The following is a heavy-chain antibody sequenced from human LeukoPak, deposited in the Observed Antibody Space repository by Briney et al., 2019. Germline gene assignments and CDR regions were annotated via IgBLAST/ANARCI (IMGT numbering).Heavy chain of an antibody. CDR1: GGPVSSGSYY. J-gene: IGHJ4*02. Sequence: PSETLSLTCTVSGGPVSSGSYYWSCIRQPPGKGLEWIGYIFYSGSTNYNPSLKSRVTISTDTSKNQFSLKLSSVTAADTAVYYCARDRGQWLVPFNSWGQGSLVTVSS. V-gene: IGHV4-61*01. CDR3: ARDRGQWLVPFNS. D-gene: IGHD6-19*01. CDR2: IFYSGST.